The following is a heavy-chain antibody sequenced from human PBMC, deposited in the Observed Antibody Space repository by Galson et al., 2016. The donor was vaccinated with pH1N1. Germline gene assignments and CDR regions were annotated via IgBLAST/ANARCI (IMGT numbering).Heavy chain of an antibody. D-gene: IGHD2-15*01. V-gene: IGHV1-18*01. J-gene: IGHJ4*02. Sequence: SVKVSCKASGYTFTTYGIDWVRQAPGQGLEWMGWISTYTGNAKYAQRFQGRLTLTTDTFTNIAYMDLGSLTSDDTATYFCASRRILKCSGGRCYLDSWGQGTLVTVSS. CDR2: ISTYTGNA. CDR1: GYTFTTYG. CDR3: ASRRILKCSGGRCYLDS.